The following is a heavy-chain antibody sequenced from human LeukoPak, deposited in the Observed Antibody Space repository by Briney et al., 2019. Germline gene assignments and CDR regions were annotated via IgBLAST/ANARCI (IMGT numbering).Heavy chain of an antibody. J-gene: IGHJ4*02. Sequence: GGSLRLSCAASGFTFSSYSMNWVRQAPGKGLEWVSSISSSSIYKYYADSVKGRFTISRDNSKNTLYLQMNSLRAEDTAVYYCARDQSYYYDSSGYSSWGQGTLVTVSS. CDR2: ISSSSIYK. CDR3: ARDQSYYYDSSGYSS. V-gene: IGHV3-21*01. D-gene: IGHD3-22*01. CDR1: GFTFSSYS.